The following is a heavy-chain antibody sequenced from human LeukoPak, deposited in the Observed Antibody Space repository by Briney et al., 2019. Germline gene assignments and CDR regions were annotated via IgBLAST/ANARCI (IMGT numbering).Heavy chain of an antibody. Sequence: SETLSLTCTVSGGSISSSSYYWGWIRQPPGKGLEWIGYIYYSGSTYYDPSLKSRVTISVDTSKNQFSLKLTSVTAADTAVYYCARHDHFIAAAGYFDYWGQGTLVTVSS. D-gene: IGHD6-13*01. CDR3: ARHDHFIAAAGYFDY. J-gene: IGHJ4*02. V-gene: IGHV4-39*01. CDR2: IYYSGST. CDR1: GGSISSSSYY.